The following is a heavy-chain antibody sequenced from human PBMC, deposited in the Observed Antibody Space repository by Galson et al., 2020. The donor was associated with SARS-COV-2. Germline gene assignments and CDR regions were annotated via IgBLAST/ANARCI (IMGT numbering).Heavy chain of an antibody. CDR1: GYTFTGYY. J-gene: IGHJ6*02. Sequence: ASVKVSCKASGYTFTGYYMHWVRQAPGQGLEWMGWINPNRGGTNYAQKFQGRVTMTRDTSISTAYMELSRLRSDDTAVYYCARGIVVVPAANYDYYGMDDWSQGTTVTVSS. CDR3: ARGIVVVPAANYDYYGMDD. V-gene: IGHV1-2*02. D-gene: IGHD2-2*01. CDR2: INPNRGGT.